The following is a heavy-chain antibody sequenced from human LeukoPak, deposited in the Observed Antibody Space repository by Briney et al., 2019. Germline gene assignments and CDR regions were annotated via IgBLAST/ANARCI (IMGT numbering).Heavy chain of an antibody. D-gene: IGHD5-12*01. J-gene: IGHJ4*02. CDR1: EAPFSNYR. CDR2: IKQDGSKK. V-gene: IGHV3-7*04. CDR3: TRVGYIDEGIDY. Sequence: GGSLRLSCIAAEAPFSNYRLTWVRQAPGKGLEWVANIKQDGSKKSYVDSVKGRFTISRDNAKNSLYLQMNSLRAEDTAIYYCTRVGYIDEGIDYWGQGTLVTVSS.